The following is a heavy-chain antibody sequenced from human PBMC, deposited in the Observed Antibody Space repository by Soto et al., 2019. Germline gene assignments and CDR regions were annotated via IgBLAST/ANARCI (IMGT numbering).Heavy chain of an antibody. CDR1: GFTFSSYS. Sequence: GGSLRLSCAASGFTFSSYSMNWVRQAPGKGLEWVSYISRSSSTIYYADSVKGRFTISRDNAKNSLYLQMNSLRVEDTAVYYCARHHSPVDNWGQGNLVTVSS. J-gene: IGHJ4*02. V-gene: IGHV3-48*04. CDR3: ARHHSPVDN. D-gene: IGHD2-15*01. CDR2: ISRSSSTI.